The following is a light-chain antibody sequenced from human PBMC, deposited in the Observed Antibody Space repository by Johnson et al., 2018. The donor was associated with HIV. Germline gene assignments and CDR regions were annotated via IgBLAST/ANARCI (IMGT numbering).Light chain of an antibody. CDR2: ENN. J-gene: IGLJ1*01. V-gene: IGLV1-51*02. CDR3: GTWDSRLRSWV. Sequence: HSVLTQPPSVSAAPGQKVTISCSGSSSNIGNNYVSWYQQLPGTAPKLLIYENNKRPPGIPDRFSGSKSGTSATLGITGLQAGDEADYYCGTWDSRLRSWVVGTGTKVTFL. CDR1: SSNIGNNY.